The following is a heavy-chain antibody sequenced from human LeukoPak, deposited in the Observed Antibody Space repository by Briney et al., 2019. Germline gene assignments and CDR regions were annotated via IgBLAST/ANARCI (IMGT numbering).Heavy chain of an antibody. J-gene: IGHJ6*02. CDR3: ARDFPSGVGYSYGPSYYYYGMDV. CDR1: GYTFTSYG. CDR2: ISAYNGNT. V-gene: IGHV1-18*01. Sequence: ASVKVSCKASGYTFTSYGIIWVRQAPGQGLEWMGWISAYNGNTNYAQKLQGRITMTTHTPTSTAYMELRSLRSDDTAVYYCARDFPSGVGYSYGPSYYYYGMDVWGQGTTVTVSS. D-gene: IGHD5-18*01.